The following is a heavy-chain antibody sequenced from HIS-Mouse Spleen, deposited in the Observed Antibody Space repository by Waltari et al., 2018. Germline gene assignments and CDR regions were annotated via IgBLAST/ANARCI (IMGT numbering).Heavy chain of an antibody. D-gene: IGHD6-13*01. V-gene: IGHV4-39*07. CDR2: IYYSGST. CDR1: GGSISSSSYY. J-gene: IGHJ2*01. CDR3: AREIPYSSSWYDWYFDL. Sequence: QLQLQESGPGLVKPSETLSLTGTVSGGSISSSSYYWGWIRQPPGKGLEWIGSIYYSGSTYYNPSLKRRVTISVDTSKNQFSLKLSSVTAADTAVYYCAREIPYSSSWYDWYFDLWGRGTLVTVSS.